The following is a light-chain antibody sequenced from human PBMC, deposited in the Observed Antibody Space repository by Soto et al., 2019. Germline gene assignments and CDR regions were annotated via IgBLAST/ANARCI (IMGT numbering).Light chain of an antibody. CDR1: QSVSSSS. CDR3: QQYGSSPLT. CDR2: GAS. V-gene: IGKV3-20*01. Sequence: EIVLTQSPGALSSSPGERATLSCRASQSVSSSSLAWYQQKPGHAPRLLIYGASSRATGIPDRFSGSGSGTDFILTISRLEPEDFAVYYCQQYGSSPLTFGGGTKVDIK. J-gene: IGKJ4*01.